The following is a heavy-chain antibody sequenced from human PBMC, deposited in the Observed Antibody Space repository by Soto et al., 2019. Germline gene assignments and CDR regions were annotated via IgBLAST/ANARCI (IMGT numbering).Heavy chain of an antibody. Sequence: ASETLSLTCAVYGGSFSGYYWSWIRQHPEKGLERRGEINHSGSTNYNPSLKGRVTISVDTSKNQFSLKLSSVTAADTAVYYCARGRFYDFWSGYYARTTYFDYWGQGTLVTVSS. D-gene: IGHD3-3*01. J-gene: IGHJ4*02. CDR3: ARGRFYDFWSGYYARTTYFDY. CDR1: GGSFSGYY. V-gene: IGHV4-34*01. CDR2: INHSGST.